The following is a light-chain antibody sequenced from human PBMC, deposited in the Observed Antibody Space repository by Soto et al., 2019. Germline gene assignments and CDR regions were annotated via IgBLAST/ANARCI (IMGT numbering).Light chain of an antibody. CDR1: SSDIGNYDY. J-gene: IGLJ1*01. CDR2: EVS. CDR3: SSYTRTSSYV. V-gene: IGLV2-14*01. Sequence: SALTQPASVSGSPGQSITISCTGTSSDIGNYDYVSWFQQHLGKAPKLLISEVSNRPSGISYRFSGSKSGTTASLTISGLQAEDEADYYCSSYTRTSSYVFGGGTKVTVL.